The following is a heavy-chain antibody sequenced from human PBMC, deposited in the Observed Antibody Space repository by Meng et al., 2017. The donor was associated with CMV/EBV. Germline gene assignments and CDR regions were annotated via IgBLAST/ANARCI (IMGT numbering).Heavy chain of an antibody. V-gene: IGHV3-23*03. Sequence: GGSLRLSCAASGFTFSSYAMSWVRQAPGKGLEWVSVIYSGGSSTYYADSVKGRFTISRDNSKNTLYLQMNSLRAEDTAVYYCAKDLEPGIAVAGPPGRKATDFDYWGQGTLVTVSS. J-gene: IGHJ4*02. CDR2: IYSGGSST. CDR3: AKDLEPGIAVAGPPGRKATDFDY. D-gene: IGHD6-19*01. CDR1: GFTFSSYA.